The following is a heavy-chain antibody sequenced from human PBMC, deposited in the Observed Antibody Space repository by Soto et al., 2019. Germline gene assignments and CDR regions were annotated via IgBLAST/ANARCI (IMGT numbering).Heavy chain of an antibody. CDR2: INSAGST. CDR1: GFTFATYA. Sequence: EVPLLESGGDLVQPGGSLRLSCAASGFTFATYAMTWVRQAPGKGLEWVSVINSAGSTYYADFAKGRFTISRDNSKNTLYLQMSSLRAEDTAVYYCAKDWYEDYWGQGTLVTVSS. V-gene: IGHV3-23*01. CDR3: AKDWYEDY. D-gene: IGHD6-13*01. J-gene: IGHJ4*02.